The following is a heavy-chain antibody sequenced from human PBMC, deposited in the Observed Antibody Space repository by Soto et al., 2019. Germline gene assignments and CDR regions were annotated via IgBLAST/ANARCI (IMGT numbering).Heavy chain of an antibody. D-gene: IGHD4-17*01. V-gene: IGHV4-59*08. J-gene: IGHJ3*02. Sequence: QVQLQESGPGLVKPSETLSLTCTVSGGSISSYYWSWIRQPPGKGLEWIGYIYYSGSTNYNPSLKCRVTIAVDTSKNQFSLKLSSVTAADTAVYYCARHHRGGYGDYPAFDIWGQGTMVTVSS. CDR3: ARHHRGGYGDYPAFDI. CDR1: GGSISSYY. CDR2: IYYSGST.